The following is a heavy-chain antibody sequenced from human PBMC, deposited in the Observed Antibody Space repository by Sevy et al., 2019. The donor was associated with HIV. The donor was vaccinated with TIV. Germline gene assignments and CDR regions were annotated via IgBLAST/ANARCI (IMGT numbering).Heavy chain of an antibody. CDR2: ISSSGSTI. Sequence: GGSLRLSCAASGFTFSSYEMNWVRQAPGKGLEWVSYISSSGSTIYYADSVKGRFIISRDNAKNSLYLQMNSLRAEDTAVYYCASPPRSSSSWTGAFDIWGQGTMVTVSS. CDR3: ASPPRSSSSWTGAFDI. D-gene: IGHD6-13*01. V-gene: IGHV3-48*03. J-gene: IGHJ3*02. CDR1: GFTFSSYE.